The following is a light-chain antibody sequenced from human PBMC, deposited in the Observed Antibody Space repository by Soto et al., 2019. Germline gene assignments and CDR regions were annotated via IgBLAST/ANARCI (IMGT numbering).Light chain of an antibody. CDR2: DVD. V-gene: IGLV2-14*01. CDR1: SSDVGGYNY. CDR3: SSYTSTSTVV. Sequence: QSVLTQPASVSGSPGQSITISCTGTSSDVGGYNYVSWYQQHPGKAPKLMIYDVDNRPSGVSNRFSGSRSGNTASLTISGLQAEDAADYYCSSYTSTSTVVFGGGTNLTVL. J-gene: IGLJ2*01.